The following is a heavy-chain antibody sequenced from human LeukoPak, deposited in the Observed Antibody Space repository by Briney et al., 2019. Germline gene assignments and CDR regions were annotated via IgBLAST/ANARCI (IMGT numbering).Heavy chain of an antibody. CDR3: ARAGTKQLVRGFDY. V-gene: IGHV3-48*03. J-gene: IGHJ4*02. CDR1: GFTFSSYE. Sequence: GGSLRLSCAASGFTFSSYEMNWVRQAPGKGLEWVSYISSSGSTIYYADSVKGRFTISRDNAKNSLYLQMNSLREEDTAVYYCARAGTKQLVRGFDYWGQGTLVTVSS. D-gene: IGHD6-6*01. CDR2: ISSSGSTI.